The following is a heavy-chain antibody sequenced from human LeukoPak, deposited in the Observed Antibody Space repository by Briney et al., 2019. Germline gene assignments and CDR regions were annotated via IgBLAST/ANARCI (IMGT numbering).Heavy chain of an antibody. CDR3: ARYGGSGWVIDN. J-gene: IGHJ4*02. Sequence: SETLSLTCTVSVDSISSYYWTWIRQPPGKGLEWLGYIYYTGATSYNPSLKSRVTISIDTSKKQFSLKLTSVTAADTAVYYCARYGGSGWVIDNWGQGTLVTVSS. CDR2: IYYTGAT. V-gene: IGHV4-59*08. CDR1: VDSISSYY. D-gene: IGHD6-19*01.